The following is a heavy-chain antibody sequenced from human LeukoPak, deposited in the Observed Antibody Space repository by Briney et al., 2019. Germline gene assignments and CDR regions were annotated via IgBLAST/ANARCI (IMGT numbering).Heavy chain of an antibody. D-gene: IGHD6-13*01. CDR3: AKGGGSSYYYYMDV. CDR2: IQQDGTEK. V-gene: IGHV3-7*03. Sequence: GGSLRLSCAASGFSFTTYWMGWVRQAPGKGLEWVANIQQDGTEKYYVDSVKGRFTISRDDAKNTLYLQMNSLRAEDTAVYSCAKGGGSSYYYYMDVWGKGTTVTISS. CDR1: GFSFTTYW. J-gene: IGHJ6*03.